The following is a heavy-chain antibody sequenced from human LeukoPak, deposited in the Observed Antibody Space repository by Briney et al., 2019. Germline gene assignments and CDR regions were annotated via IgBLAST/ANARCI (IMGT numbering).Heavy chain of an antibody. D-gene: IGHD3-10*01. J-gene: IGHJ5*02. CDR3: ARAHDSGSRYNWFDP. Sequence: PSETLSLTCTVSGGSISSYYWSWIRQPPGKGPEWIGCIYYGGSTNYNPSLKSRVIISVDTSKNQFSLKLSSVTAADTAVYYCARAHDSGSRYNWFDPWGQGTLVTVSS. V-gene: IGHV4-59*01. CDR1: GGSISSYY. CDR2: IYYGGST.